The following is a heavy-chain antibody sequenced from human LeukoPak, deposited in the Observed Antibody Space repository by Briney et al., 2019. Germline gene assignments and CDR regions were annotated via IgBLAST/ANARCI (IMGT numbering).Heavy chain of an antibody. CDR3: ARSRVWSDYWGYFDY. CDR2: IYDSGST. V-gene: IGHV4-39*07. J-gene: IGHJ4*02. Sequence: PSETLSLTCTVSGGSIRSSYYYWGWIRQPPGKGLEWIGSIYDSGSTYHNPSLKSRVTISVDTSKNQFSLKLRAVTAADTAVYYCARSRVWSDYWGYFDYWGQGTLVTVSS. D-gene: IGHD3-3*01. CDR1: GGSIRSSYYY.